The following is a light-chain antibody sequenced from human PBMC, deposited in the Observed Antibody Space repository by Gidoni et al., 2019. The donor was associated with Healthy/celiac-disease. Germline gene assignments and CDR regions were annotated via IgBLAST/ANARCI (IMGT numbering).Light chain of an antibody. CDR1: QSISSY. CDR2: AAS. Sequence: DIQMTQSPSSLSASVGDRVTITCRASQSISSYLNWYQQKPGKALTLLIYAASSLQSGVPSRFSVSGSGTDFTLTISSLKPEDFATYYCQQSYSTLLFTFGPXTKVDIK. CDR3: QQSYSTLLFT. V-gene: IGKV1-39*01. J-gene: IGKJ3*01.